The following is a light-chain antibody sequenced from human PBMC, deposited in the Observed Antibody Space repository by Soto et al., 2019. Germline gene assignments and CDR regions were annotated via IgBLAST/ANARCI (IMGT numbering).Light chain of an antibody. J-gene: IGLJ3*02. Sequence: QSALTQPASVSGSPGQSITISCTGTSSDVGSYNLVSWYQQHPGKAPKLMIYEVSKRPSGVSNRFSGSKSGNTASLTISGLQAEDEADSYCCSYAALKVFGGGTKLTVL. V-gene: IGLV2-23*02. CDR1: SSDVGSYNL. CDR3: CSYAALKV. CDR2: EVS.